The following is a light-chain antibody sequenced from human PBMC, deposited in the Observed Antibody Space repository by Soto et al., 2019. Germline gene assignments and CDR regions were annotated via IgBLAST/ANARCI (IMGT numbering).Light chain of an antibody. CDR2: YDS. Sequence: SSELTQPPSVSVAPGKTARITCGGNNIGSKSVYWYQQKPGQAPVLVIYYDSDRPSGIPERFSGSNSGNTATLTISRVEAGDEADYYCQVWDSSSDHPGVFGTGTKLTVL. J-gene: IGLJ1*01. CDR1: NIGSKS. CDR3: QVWDSSSDHPGV. V-gene: IGLV3-21*04.